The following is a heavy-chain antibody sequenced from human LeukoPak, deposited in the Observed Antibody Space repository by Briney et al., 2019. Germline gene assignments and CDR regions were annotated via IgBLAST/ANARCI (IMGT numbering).Heavy chain of an antibody. CDR3: ARDYGTAAGYNGLDYYYYGMDV. D-gene: IGHD5-24*01. CDR2: IIPILGIA. V-gene: IGHV1-69*04. J-gene: IGHJ6*02. CDR1: GGTFSSYA. Sequence: SVKVSCKASGGTFSSYAISWVRQAPGQGLEWMGRIIPILGIANYAQKFQGRVTITADKSTSTAYMELSSLRSEDTAVYYCARDYGTAAGYNGLDYYYYGMDVWGQGTTVTVSS.